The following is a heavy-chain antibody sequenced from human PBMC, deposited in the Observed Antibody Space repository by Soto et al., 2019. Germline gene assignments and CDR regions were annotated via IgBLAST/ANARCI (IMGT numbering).Heavy chain of an antibody. CDR3: ARVFSDSSSFFAP. CDR2: IYYSGRT. D-gene: IGHD6-13*01. V-gene: IGHV4-31*03. CDR1: GGSISSGGYY. Sequence: TSETLSLTCTVSGGSISSGGYYWSWIRQHPGKGLEWIGNIYYSGRTYYNPSLKSRVTISVDTSKNQFSLKVSSVTGADTAVYYCARVFSDSSSFFAPWGQGTLVNVSS. J-gene: IGHJ5*02.